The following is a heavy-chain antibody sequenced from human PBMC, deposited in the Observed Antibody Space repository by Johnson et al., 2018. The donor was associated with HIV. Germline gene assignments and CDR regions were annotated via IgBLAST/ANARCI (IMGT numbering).Heavy chain of an antibody. V-gene: IGHV3-30-3*01. Sequence: QVQLLESGGGVVHPGRSLRVSCAASGFTFSDHAIHWVRQAPGKGPEWVAVISHDASTKYYGDSAKGLFTISRDTSKKKVFLQMNSLRHEDTAVYYWAKDRPTMTVILVGYDAVDIWGQGTMVTVSS. CDR1: GFTFSDHA. D-gene: IGHD3-22*01. CDR3: AKDRPTMTVILVGYDAVDI. CDR2: ISHDASTK. J-gene: IGHJ3*02.